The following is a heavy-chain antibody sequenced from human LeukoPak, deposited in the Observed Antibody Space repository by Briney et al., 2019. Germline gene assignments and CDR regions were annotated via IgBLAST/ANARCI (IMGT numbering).Heavy chain of an antibody. CDR3: AKVDSRPFDP. CDR1: GFSFSTYA. CDR2: VSDTGGRT. J-gene: IGHJ5*02. D-gene: IGHD3-22*01. Sequence: GGSLRLSCAASGFSFSTYAMSWVRQAPGKGLEWVSTVSDTGGRTYYADSVRGRFTIPRDNSKNTLYLQMNSLRAEDTAVYYCAKVDSRPFDPWGQGTLVTVSS. V-gene: IGHV3-23*01.